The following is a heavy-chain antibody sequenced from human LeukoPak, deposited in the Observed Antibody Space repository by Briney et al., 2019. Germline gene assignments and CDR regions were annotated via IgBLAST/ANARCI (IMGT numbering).Heavy chain of an antibody. Sequence: ASVKVSCKASGYTFTSYDINWVRQAPGQGLEWMGWINPNSGGTNYAQKFQGRVTMTRDTSISTAYMELSRLRSDDTAVYYCARTLYQLPDYWGQGTLVTVSS. V-gene: IGHV1-2*02. J-gene: IGHJ4*02. CDR3: ARTLYQLPDY. CDR1: GYTFTSYD. D-gene: IGHD4-23*01. CDR2: INPNSGGT.